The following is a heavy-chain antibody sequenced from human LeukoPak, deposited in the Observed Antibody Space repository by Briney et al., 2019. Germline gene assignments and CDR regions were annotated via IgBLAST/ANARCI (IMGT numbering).Heavy chain of an antibody. Sequence: GGSLRLSCAASGVTLSDHHMDWVRQAPGKGLEWVGRTRNKAKSYTTEYAASVKGRFTISRDDSKNSLYLQMNSLRAEDTAVYYCARGWFGEFASIDCWGQGTLVTVSS. CDR2: TRNKAKSYTT. CDR1: GVTLSDHH. V-gene: IGHV3-72*01. J-gene: IGHJ4*02. CDR3: ARGWFGEFASIDC. D-gene: IGHD3-10*01.